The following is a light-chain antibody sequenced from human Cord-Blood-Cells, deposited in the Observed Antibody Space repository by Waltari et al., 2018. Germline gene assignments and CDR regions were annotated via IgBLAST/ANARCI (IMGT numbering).Light chain of an antibody. J-gene: IGLJ2*01. Sequence: QSALTQPASVSGSPGQSITISRTGTSSDVGGYNYVSWYQQHPGKAPKLMIYDVSNRPSGVSYRFSGSKSGNTASLTISGLQAEDEADYYCSSYTSSSSVVFGGGTKLTVL. CDR1: SSDVGGYNY. CDR3: SSYTSSSSVV. V-gene: IGLV2-14*01. CDR2: DVS.